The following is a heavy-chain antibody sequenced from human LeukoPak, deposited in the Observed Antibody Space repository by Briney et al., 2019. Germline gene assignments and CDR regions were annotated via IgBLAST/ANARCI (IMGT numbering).Heavy chain of an antibody. CDR2: MTGSGGST. D-gene: IGHD3-10*01. J-gene: IGHJ4*02. Sequence: PGGSLRLSCAASGFTFSTYAMSWVRQAPGKGLEWVATMTGSGGSTFYGDSVKGRFTMARDNSNNMLYLQMNSLRAEDTAVYYCAKDLGLLWFGTLDYWGQGILVTVSS. CDR3: AKDLGLLWFGTLDY. CDR1: GFTFSTYA. V-gene: IGHV3-23*01.